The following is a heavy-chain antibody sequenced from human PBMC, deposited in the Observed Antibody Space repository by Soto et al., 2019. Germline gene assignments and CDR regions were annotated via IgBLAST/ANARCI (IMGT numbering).Heavy chain of an antibody. Sequence: SETLSLTCTVSGGSISSYYWSWIRQPPGKGLEWIAYIHYSGSTSYNPSLKSRVTISIDTSMNKFSLNLRSVTAADTSVCYCARQRYEGRIDYWGQGTLVTVSS. D-gene: IGHD2-2*01. CDR1: GGSISSYY. CDR3: ARQRYEGRIDY. J-gene: IGHJ4*02. V-gene: IGHV4-59*01. CDR2: IHYSGST.